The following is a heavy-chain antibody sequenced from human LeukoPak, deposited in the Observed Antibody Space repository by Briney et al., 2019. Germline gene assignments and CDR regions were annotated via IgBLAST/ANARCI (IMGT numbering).Heavy chain of an antibody. CDR3: ARGVIAAAGTGENYYYYYYYMDV. J-gene: IGHJ6*03. V-gene: IGHV1-69*13. CDR1: GGTFSSYA. Sequence: SVKVSCKASGGTFSSYAISWVRQAPGQGLEWMGGIIPIFGTANYAQKFQGRVTITADESTSTAYMELSSLRSGDTAVYYCARGVIAAAGTGENYYYYYYYMDVWGKGTTVTVSS. D-gene: IGHD6-13*01. CDR2: IIPIFGTA.